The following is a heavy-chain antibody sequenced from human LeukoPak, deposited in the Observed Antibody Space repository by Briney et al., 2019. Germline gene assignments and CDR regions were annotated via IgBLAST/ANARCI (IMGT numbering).Heavy chain of an antibody. Sequence: GGSLRLSCAASGFTFSNYEMNWVRQAPGKGLEWVSYISSSGSTIYYGDSVKGRFTISRDNAKNSVYLQMNSLRAEDTAVYYCARRDLRSIVYWGQGTLVTVSS. J-gene: IGHJ4*02. CDR1: GFTFSNYE. CDR3: ARRDLRSIVY. D-gene: IGHD4-17*01. V-gene: IGHV3-48*03. CDR2: ISSSGSTI.